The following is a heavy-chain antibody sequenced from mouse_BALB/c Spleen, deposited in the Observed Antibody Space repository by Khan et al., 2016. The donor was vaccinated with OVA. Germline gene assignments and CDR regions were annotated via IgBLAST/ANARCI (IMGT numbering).Heavy chain of an antibody. CDR2: IAPANGNT. J-gene: IGHJ1*01. V-gene: IGHV14-3*02. CDR3: ARPSYDPRDFEV. Sequence: EVQLQESGAELVKPGASVKLSCTASGFNIKVTYLHWVKQRPEQGLEWIGRIAPANGNTQYDPKFQGKATRTSDTSSDTSYLQLNSLTSEDTAVYYCARPSYDPRDFEVWGAGTTVTVSS. CDR1: GFNIKVTY. D-gene: IGHD2-3*01.